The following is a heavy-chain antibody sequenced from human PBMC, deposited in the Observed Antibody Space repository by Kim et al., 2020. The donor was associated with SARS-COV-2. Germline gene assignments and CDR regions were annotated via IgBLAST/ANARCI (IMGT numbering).Heavy chain of an antibody. J-gene: IGHJ4*02. CDR1: GYTFTSYA. CDR3: ARGQYDFWSGYYFVGY. Sequence: ASVKVSCKASGYTFTSYAMNWVRQAPGQGLEWMGWINTNTGNPTYAQGFTGRFVFSLDTSVSTAYLQISSLKAGDTAVYYCARGQYDFWSGYYFVGYWGQGPLVTVSS. V-gene: IGHV7-4-1*02. CDR2: INTNTGNP. D-gene: IGHD3-3*01.